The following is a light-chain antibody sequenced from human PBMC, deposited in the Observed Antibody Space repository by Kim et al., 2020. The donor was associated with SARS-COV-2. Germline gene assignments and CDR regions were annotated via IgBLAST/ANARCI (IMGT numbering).Light chain of an antibody. Sequence: SPGEKATPSCRASQSLSSRTLALYEPRPGPAPRLLLHGASSRATGSPDRFSGSGHGTDFTLTSSRLEPEDFAVYYCLQYDNSPRTFGQGTKVDIK. CDR3: LQYDNSPRT. J-gene: IGKJ1*01. CDR2: GAS. CDR1: QSLSSRT. V-gene: IGKV3-20*01.